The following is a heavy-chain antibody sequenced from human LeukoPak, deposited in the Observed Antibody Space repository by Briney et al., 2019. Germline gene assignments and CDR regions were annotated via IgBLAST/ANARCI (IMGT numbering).Heavy chain of an antibody. CDR3: ARDQSSWFDP. J-gene: IGHJ5*02. Sequence: SETLSLTCIVSGGSISTSTYYWAWVRQPPGKGLEWIGSIYKTGSTNYSPSLKSRVTISVDTSENQFSLKLSSVTAADTAVYYCARDQSSWFDPWGQGTLVTVSS. CDR2: IYKTGST. D-gene: IGHD1-26*01. V-gene: IGHV4-39*07. CDR1: GGSISTSTYY.